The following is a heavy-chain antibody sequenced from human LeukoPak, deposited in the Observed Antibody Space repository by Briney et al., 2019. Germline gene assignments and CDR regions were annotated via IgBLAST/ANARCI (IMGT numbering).Heavy chain of an antibody. CDR1: GFAFSSYV. D-gene: IGHD3-3*01. J-gene: IGHJ4*02. Sequence: GGSLRLSCAASGFAFSSYVMSWVRQAPGKGLEWVSTISGSGGSTYYADSVKGRFTISRDNPKNTLSLQMNSLRAEDTAVYYCAKGSAYADFWGQGTLVTVSS. V-gene: IGHV3-23*01. CDR3: AKGSAYADF. CDR2: ISGSGGST.